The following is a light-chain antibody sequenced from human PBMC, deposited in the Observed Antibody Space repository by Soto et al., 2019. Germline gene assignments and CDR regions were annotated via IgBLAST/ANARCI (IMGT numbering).Light chain of an antibody. V-gene: IGLV3-1*01. CDR3: QAWDSSTVV. Sequence: SYELTQPPSVSVSPGQTASITCSGDKLGDKYACWYQQRQGQSPVLVIYQDRRRPSGIPERFSGSNSGNTATLTISGTQAMDEADYYCQAWDSSTVVFGGGTKVTVL. J-gene: IGLJ2*01. CDR1: KLGDKY. CDR2: QDR.